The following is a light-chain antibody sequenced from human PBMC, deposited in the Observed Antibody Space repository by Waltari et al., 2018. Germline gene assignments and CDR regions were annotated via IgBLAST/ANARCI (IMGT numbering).Light chain of an antibody. CDR3: VLYMGSGIWV. J-gene: IGLJ3*02. V-gene: IGLV8-61*01. CDR1: SASVSSTSY. CDR2: KGN. Sequence: QPLVTQDPSLSVSPGWTVTPTCAFTSASVSSTSYASWYQQTPGQAPRTLVYKGNTRSSGVPDRFSGSILGNKAALTITGAQADDESDYYCVLYMGSGIWVFGGGTKLTVL.